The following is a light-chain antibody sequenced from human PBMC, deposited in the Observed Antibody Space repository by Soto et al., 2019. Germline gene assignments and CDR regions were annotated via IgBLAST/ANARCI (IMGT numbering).Light chain of an antibody. CDR3: QQYNSYPS. CDR2: DAS. Sequence: DIQMTQSPSTLSASVGDRVTITCRASQSIRSWLAWYQQXPGKAPKLLIYDASSLESGVPSRFSGSGSGTEFTLTISSLQPDDFATYYCQQYNSYPSFGQGTKVDIK. J-gene: IGKJ1*01. CDR1: QSIRSW. V-gene: IGKV1-5*01.